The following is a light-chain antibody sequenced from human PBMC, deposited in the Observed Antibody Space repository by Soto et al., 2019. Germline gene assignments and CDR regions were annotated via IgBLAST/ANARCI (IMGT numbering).Light chain of an antibody. CDR2: GNS. Sequence: QSVLTQPPSLSGAPGQRVTISCTGSSSNIGAGYDVHWYQQLPGTAPKLLIYGNSHRPSGVPDRFSGSKSGTSASLAITGLQAEDEADYYCQSYDSSLSGYVFGTGTKLTVL. J-gene: IGLJ1*01. V-gene: IGLV1-40*01. CDR1: SSNIGAGYD. CDR3: QSYDSSLSGYV.